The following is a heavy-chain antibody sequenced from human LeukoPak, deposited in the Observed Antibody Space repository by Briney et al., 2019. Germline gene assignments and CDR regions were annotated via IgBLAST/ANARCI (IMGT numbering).Heavy chain of an antibody. V-gene: IGHV4-38-2*01. Sequence: RPSETLSLTRAVSGYSISSGYYWGWIRQPPGKGLEWIGSIYHSGSTYYNPSLKSRVTISVDTSKNQFSLKLSSVTAADTAVYYCARLYDLWSGYYTGIDFDYWGQGTLVTVSS. CDR3: ARLYDLWSGYYTGIDFDY. J-gene: IGHJ4*02. CDR2: IYHSGST. D-gene: IGHD3-3*01. CDR1: GYSISSGYY.